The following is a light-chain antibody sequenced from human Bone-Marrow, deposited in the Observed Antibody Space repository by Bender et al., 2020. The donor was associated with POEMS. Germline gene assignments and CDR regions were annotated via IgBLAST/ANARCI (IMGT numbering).Light chain of an antibody. CDR2: GVT. J-gene: IGLJ3*02. CDR1: ILRSHF. Sequence: SSELTQDPAVSVGLGQTVRIICQGDILRSHFATWYQQKPGQAPRVVIYGVTNRPSGIPGRFSGSNSGNTATLTISGTQAVDEGNYYCQAWDSRNVGVFGGGTKLTVL. CDR3: QAWDSRNVGV. V-gene: IGLV3-19*01.